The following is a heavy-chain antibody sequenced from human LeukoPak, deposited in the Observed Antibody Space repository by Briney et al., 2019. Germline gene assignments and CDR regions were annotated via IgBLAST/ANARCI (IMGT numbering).Heavy chain of an antibody. V-gene: IGHV3-23*01. CDR1: GFTFSNYA. CDR2: ISGSGGST. D-gene: IGHD6-19*01. J-gene: IGHJ2*01. Sequence: PGGSLRLSCAASGFTFSNYAMSWVRQAPGKGLEWVSAISGSGGSTYYVDSVKGRFTIPRDNSGNTLYLQMSSMRAEDTAVYYCAKSVSESRYWYIDLWGRGTLVTVSS. CDR3: AKSVSESRYWYIDL.